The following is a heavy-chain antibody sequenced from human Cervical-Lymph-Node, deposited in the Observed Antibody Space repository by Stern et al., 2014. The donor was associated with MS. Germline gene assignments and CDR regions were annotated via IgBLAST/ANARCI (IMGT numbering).Heavy chain of an antibody. V-gene: IGHV1-18*01. CDR1: GYTFTSFG. CDR2: ISAYNGKT. CDR3: TRDDYDILTGYPSFYFDH. Sequence: QVQLVESGGEVKKPGASVKVSCKTSGYTFTSFGVSWVRQAPGQGLEWVGWISAYNGKTNYAQRFQGRVSMTTDTSTSTAYLELTSLRSDDTAIYYCTRDDYDILTGYPSFYFDHWGQETLLIVSS. J-gene: IGHJ4*02. D-gene: IGHD3-9*01.